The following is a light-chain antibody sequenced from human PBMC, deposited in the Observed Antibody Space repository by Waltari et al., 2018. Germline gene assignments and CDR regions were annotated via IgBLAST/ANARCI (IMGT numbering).Light chain of an antibody. J-gene: IGKJ4*01. CDR1: HSITNY. CDR2: DAS. V-gene: IGKV1-33*01. Sequence: DIQITQSPSSLFSSVGDRVPFTCRASHSITNYLNWYQQKPGKAPKLLIYDASNLESGVPSRFSGSGSGTEFTFTISSLQPEDIATYYCQQYDNLLLTFGGGTKVEIK. CDR3: QQYDNLLLT.